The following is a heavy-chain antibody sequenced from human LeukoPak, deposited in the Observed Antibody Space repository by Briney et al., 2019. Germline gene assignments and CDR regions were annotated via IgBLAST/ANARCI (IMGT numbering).Heavy chain of an antibody. CDR3: AKGVGLGVVILFDY. CDR2: INSDGSST. J-gene: IGHJ4*02. Sequence: PGGSLRLSCAASGFTFSGYWMHWVRQAPGKGLVWVSRINSDGSSTSYADSVKGRFTISRDNAKNTLYLQMNSLRAEDTALYYCAKGVGLGVVILFDYWGQGTLVTVSS. CDR1: GFTFSGYW. V-gene: IGHV3-74*01. D-gene: IGHD3-3*01.